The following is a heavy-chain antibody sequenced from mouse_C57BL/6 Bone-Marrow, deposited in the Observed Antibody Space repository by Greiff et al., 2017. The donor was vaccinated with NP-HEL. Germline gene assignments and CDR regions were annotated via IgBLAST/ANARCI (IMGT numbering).Heavy chain of an antibody. V-gene: IGHV1-82*01. Sequence: QVQLQQSGPELVKPGASVKISCKASGYAFSSSWMNWVKQRPGKGLEWIGRIYPGDGDTNYNGKFKGKATLTADKSSSTAYMQLSSLTSEDSAVYFCARKNYSNLSAYSGEERLGTVS. CDR1: GYAFSSSW. D-gene: IGHD2-5*01. CDR2: IYPGDGDT. CDR3: ARKNYSNLSAY. J-gene: IGHJ3*01.